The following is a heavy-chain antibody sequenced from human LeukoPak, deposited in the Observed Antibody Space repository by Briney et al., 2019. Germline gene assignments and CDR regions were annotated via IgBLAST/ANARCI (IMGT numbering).Heavy chain of an antibody. Sequence: GGSLRLSCAASGFTFSSYAMSWVRQAPGKGLEWVSAISGSGGSTYYADSVKGRFTISRDNSKNTLYLQMNSLRAEDTAVYYCAKVLAGYSSSWSVPYYFDYWGQGTLVTVSS. CDR2: ISGSGGST. CDR3: AKVLAGYSSSWSVPYYFDY. V-gene: IGHV3-23*01. D-gene: IGHD6-13*01. CDR1: GFTFSSYA. J-gene: IGHJ4*02.